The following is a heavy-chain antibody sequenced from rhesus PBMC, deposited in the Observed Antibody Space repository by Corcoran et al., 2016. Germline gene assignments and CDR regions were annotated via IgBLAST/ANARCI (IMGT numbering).Heavy chain of an antibody. D-gene: IGHD6-31*01. J-gene: IGHJ6*01. Sequence: EVQLVESGGGLVQPGGSLRLSCVASGFTFSDYRMAWVRQAPGEGVGWVSSISQPSGSHTYYLDPVKGRFTISRDNAKNTLYLQMNSLRAEDTAVYYCARHRGFIAAAGGLDSWGQGVVVTVSS. CDR1: GFTFSDYR. CDR3: ARHRGFIAAAGGLDS. CDR2: ISQPSGSHT. V-gene: IGHV3-37*01.